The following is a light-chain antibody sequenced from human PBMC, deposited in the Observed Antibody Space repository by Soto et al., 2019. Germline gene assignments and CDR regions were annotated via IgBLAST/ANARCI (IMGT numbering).Light chain of an antibody. V-gene: IGLV6-57*02. CDR1: SGTVVTNY. Sequence: NFMLSQPHSVSESPGKTVTISCTGSSGTVVTNYVQWYQQRPGSAPTTVIYEDNQRPSGVPDRFSGSIDRSSNSASLSISGLRTEDEADYYCQSSDSNNHVVFGGGTKLTVL. CDR2: EDN. J-gene: IGLJ2*01. CDR3: QSSDSNNHVV.